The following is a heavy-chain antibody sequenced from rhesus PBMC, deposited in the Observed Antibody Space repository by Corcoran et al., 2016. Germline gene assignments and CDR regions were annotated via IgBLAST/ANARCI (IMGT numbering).Heavy chain of an antibody. V-gene: IGHV4-169*01. CDR2: IYGSGSST. CDR1: GGSISSSY. D-gene: IGHD3-34*01. J-gene: IGHJ3*01. CDR3: ARSGWGDDDAFDF. Sequence: QLQLQESGPGLVKPSETLSVTCAVSGGSISSSYWSCIRQAPGKGLDGIWYIYGSGSSTNYNPALKSRVTLSVDTSKNQRSLKLSSVTTAETAVYYCARSGWGDDDAFDFWGQGLRVTVSS.